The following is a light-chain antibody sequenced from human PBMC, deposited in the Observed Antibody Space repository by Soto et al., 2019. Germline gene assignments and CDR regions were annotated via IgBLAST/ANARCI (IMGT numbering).Light chain of an antibody. J-gene: IGKJ1*01. Sequence: EIVLTQSPATLSLSHGERATLSCRASQTISSNNLAWYQQKPGQSPRLLIYGSSSRATGIPDRFSGRGSGTDFTLTISRLEPEDFAVYYCQQYGASPRTFGQGTKV. CDR2: GSS. V-gene: IGKV3-20*01. CDR3: QQYGASPRT. CDR1: QTISSNN.